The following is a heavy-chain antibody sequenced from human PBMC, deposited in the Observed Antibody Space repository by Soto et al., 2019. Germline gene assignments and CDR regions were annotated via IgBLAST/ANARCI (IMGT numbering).Heavy chain of an antibody. CDR2: MTPDTGDT. CDR1: GHTLASYD. CDR3: ARHPFYAWFHS. Sequence: QVQLVQSGAEVRKPGAAVKVSCKASGHTLASYDINWVRQATGQGLEWMGWMTPDTGDTGYALKFQGTVTMTRDTTITTHYMELSRQRADDTAVYNCARHPFYAWFHSGGPGTLVTGSS. D-gene: IGHD3-16*01. J-gene: IGHJ5*01. V-gene: IGHV1-8*01.